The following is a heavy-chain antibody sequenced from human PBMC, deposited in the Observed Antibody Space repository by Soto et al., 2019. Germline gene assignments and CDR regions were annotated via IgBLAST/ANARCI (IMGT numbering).Heavy chain of an antibody. D-gene: IGHD3-9*01. CDR2: IYYSGST. CDR3: ARDLWYYYILTCYYTELNFDY. CDR1: GGSISSSSYY. Sequence: QLQLQESGPGLVKPSETLSLTCTVSGGSISSSSYYWGWIRQPPGKVLEWIGSIYYSGSTYYNPYFNSRVSISVYTSKNQCSVTLSYVTAADTSVYYSARDLWYYYILTCYYTELNFDYWGQVTLVTVSS. V-gene: IGHV4-39*02. J-gene: IGHJ4*02.